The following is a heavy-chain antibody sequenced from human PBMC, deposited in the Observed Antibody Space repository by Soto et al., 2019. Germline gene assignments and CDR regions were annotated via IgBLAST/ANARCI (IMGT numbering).Heavy chain of an antibody. CDR2: ISGSGGST. V-gene: IGHV3-23*01. J-gene: IGHJ3*02. Sequence: GGSLRLSCAASGFTFSSYAMSWVRQAPGKGLEWVSAISGSGGSTYYADSVKGRFTISRDNSKNTLYLQMNSLRAEDTAVYYCANFEGSGGDYVGHAFDIWGQGTMVTVSS. CDR1: GFTFSSYA. D-gene: IGHD4-17*01. CDR3: ANFEGSGGDYVGHAFDI.